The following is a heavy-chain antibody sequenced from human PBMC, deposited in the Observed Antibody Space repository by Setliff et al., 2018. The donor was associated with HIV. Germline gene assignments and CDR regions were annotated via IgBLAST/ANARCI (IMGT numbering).Heavy chain of an antibody. CDR3: ARRPAGAVAGGYGMDV. Sequence: SETLSLTCAVSNYSISSAYYWGWIRHPPGKGLEWIGSIYHSGSTYYNPSLKSRVTISVDTSKNQFSRKLSSVTAADTAVYYCARRPAGAVAGGYGMDVWGQGTTVTVSS. CDR2: IYHSGST. CDR1: NYSISSAYY. J-gene: IGHJ6*02. D-gene: IGHD6-19*01. V-gene: IGHV4-38-2*01.